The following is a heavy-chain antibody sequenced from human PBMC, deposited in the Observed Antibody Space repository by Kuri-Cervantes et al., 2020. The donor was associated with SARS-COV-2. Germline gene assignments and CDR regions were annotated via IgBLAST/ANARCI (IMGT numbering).Heavy chain of an antibody. CDR3: AKVKYSSSSGAFDI. Sequence: GGSLRLSCAASGFTFSSYAMHWVRQAPGKGLEWVAVISYDGSNKYYADSVKGRFTISRDNSKNTLYLQMNSLRAEDTAVYYCAKVKYSSSSGAFDIWGQGTMVTVSS. D-gene: IGHD6-6*01. V-gene: IGHV3-30-3*01. J-gene: IGHJ3*02. CDR1: GFTFSSYA. CDR2: ISYDGSNK.